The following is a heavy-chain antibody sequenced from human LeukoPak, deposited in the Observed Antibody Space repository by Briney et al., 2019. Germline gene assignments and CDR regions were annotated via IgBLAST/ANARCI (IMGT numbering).Heavy chain of an antibody. CDR3: ARGSRGPNWFDP. CDR1: GFTFSSYS. V-gene: IGHV3-21*01. J-gene: IGHJ5*02. D-gene: IGHD5/OR15-5a*01. Sequence: GGSLRLSCAASGFTFSSYSMNWVRQAPGKGLEWVSSISSSSYIYYADSVKGRFTISRDNAKNSLYLQMNSLRAEDTAVYYCARGSRGPNWFDPWGQGTLVTVSS. CDR2: ISSSSYI.